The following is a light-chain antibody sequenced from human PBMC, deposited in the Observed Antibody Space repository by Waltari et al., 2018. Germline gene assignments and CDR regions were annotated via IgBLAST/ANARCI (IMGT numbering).Light chain of an antibody. CDR1: QTLLYSANKKDY. CDR3: QQYYGVPYT. CDR2: WAS. V-gene: IGKV4-1*01. Sequence: DFVMTQSPDSLAVSLGERATINCKSSQTLLYSANKKDYLAWYQQKRGQPPQLMITWASGRQSGVPDRFSGSGSGTDFTLTISSLQAEDVAVYYCQQYYGVPYTFGQGTKLEI. J-gene: IGKJ2*01.